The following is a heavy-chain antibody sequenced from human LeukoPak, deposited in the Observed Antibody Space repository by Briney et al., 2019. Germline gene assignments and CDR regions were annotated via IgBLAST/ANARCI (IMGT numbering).Heavy chain of an antibody. V-gene: IGHV1-2*02. D-gene: IGHD2-2*01. Sequence: ASVKVSCKASGYTFTGYYIHWVRQAPGQGLEWMGWIKPDTGATDYAQKFQGRVTMTRDTSISTAYMELSRLRSDDTAVYYCARYIVVVPAALDWFDPWGQGTLVTVSS. CDR3: ARYIVVVPAALDWFDP. J-gene: IGHJ5*02. CDR2: IKPDTGAT. CDR1: GYTFTGYY.